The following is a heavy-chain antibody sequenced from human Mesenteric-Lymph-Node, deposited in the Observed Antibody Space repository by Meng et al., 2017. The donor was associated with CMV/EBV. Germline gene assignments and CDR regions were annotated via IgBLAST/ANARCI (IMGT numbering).Heavy chain of an antibody. Sequence: GESLKISCAVSGFTFNKYAMNWVRQAPGKGLEWVSAISGSGGSTYYADSVKGRFTISRDNSKSTLYLRMNSLRAEDTALYYCAKEQVLVGATYYYGMDVWGQGTTVTVSS. CDR2: ISGSGGST. CDR3: AKEQVLVGATYYYGMDV. J-gene: IGHJ6*02. CDR1: GFTFNKYA. V-gene: IGHV3-23*01. D-gene: IGHD1-26*01.